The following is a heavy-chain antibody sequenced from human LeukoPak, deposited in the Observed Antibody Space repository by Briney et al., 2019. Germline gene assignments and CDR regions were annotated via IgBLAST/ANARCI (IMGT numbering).Heavy chain of an antibody. CDR3: ARGYSPFTIFGVVIRSNWFDP. J-gene: IGHJ5*02. D-gene: IGHD3-3*01. CDR1: GGSFSGYY. CDR2: INHSGST. V-gene: IGHV4-34*01. Sequence: SQTLSLTCAVYGGSFSGYYWSWIRQPPGKGLEWIGEINHSGSTNYNPSLKSRVTISVDTSKNQFSLKLSSVTAADTAVYYCARGYSPFTIFGVVIRSNWFDPWGQGTLVTVSS.